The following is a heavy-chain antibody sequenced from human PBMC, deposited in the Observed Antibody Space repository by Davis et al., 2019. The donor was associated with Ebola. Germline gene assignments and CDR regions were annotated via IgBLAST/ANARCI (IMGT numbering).Heavy chain of an antibody. J-gene: IGHJ4*02. CDR2: MWYDGSRK. CDR1: GFNFRSYG. V-gene: IGHV3-33*01. CDR3: ALNSGSYVGYFDY. D-gene: IGHD1-26*01. Sequence: PGGSLRLSCAASGFNFRSYGMHWVRQAPDKGLEWVAVMWYDGSRKYYGDSVKGRFTISRDNSKNTLYLQMNSLRAEDTAVYYCALNSGSYVGYFDYWGQGTLVTVSS.